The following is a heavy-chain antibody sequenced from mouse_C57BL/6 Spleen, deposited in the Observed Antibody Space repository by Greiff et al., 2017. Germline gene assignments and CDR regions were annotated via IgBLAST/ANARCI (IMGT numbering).Heavy chain of an antibody. D-gene: IGHD1-1*01. J-gene: IGHJ1*03. CDR2: IDPGSGST. CDR3: ARQLRGYFDV. CDR1: GYTFTSYW. V-gene: IGHV1-55*01. Sequence: VQLQQPGAELVMPGASVKLSCKASGYTFTSYWMHWVKQRPGQGLEWIGEIDPGSGSTNYNEKFKSKATLTVDTSSSTAYMQLSSLTSEDSAVYYCARQLRGYFDVWGTGTTVTVSS.